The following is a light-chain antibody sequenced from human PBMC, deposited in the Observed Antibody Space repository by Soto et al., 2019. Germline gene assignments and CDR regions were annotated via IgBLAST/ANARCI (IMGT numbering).Light chain of an antibody. V-gene: IGKV3-20*01. CDR2: GTS. Sequence: EIVLTQSPGTLSLSPGERVTLSCRASQSVSSSYLAWYQQKPGQAPRLLIYGTSNRATGIPDRFSGSGSGTDFTLTINRLETQDSAVYYCHHYRFGQGTKVEIK. J-gene: IGKJ1*01. CDR3: HHYR. CDR1: QSVSSSY.